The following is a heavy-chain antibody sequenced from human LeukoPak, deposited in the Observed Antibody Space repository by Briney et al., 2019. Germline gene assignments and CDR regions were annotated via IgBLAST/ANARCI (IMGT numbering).Heavy chain of an antibody. CDR2: ISSSGSTI. D-gene: IGHD2-2*02. CDR1: GFTFSSYE. V-gene: IGHV3-48*03. Sequence: GGSLRLSCAASGFTFSSYEMNWVRQAPGKGLEWVSYISSSGSTIYYADSVKGRFTISRDNSKNTLYLQMDSLRAEDTAIYYCAKDDRVVTTDIHFDYWGQGTLVTVSS. CDR3: AKDDRVVTTDIHFDY. J-gene: IGHJ4*02.